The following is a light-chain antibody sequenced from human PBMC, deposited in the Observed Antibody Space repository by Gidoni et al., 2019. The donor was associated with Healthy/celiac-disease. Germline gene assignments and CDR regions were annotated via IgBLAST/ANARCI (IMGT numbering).Light chain of an antibody. V-gene: IGLV2-14*01. J-gene: IGLJ2*01. CDR3: CSYTSSSTLDVL. CDR2: EVS. Sequence: QSALTQPASVSGSPGQSFTISYTGTSSDVGGYNYVSWYQLHPGKVPNLMIYEVSNRPSGVSDRFSGSKSGNTASLTISGLQAEDEGDYYCCSYTSSSTLDVLFGGGTKLTVL. CDR1: SSDVGGYNY.